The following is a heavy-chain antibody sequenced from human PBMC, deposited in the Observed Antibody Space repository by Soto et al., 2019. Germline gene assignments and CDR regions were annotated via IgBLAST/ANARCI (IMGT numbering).Heavy chain of an antibody. J-gene: IGHJ5*02. D-gene: IGHD2-15*01. V-gene: IGHV2-5*02. CDR2: IYWDDDK. CDR3: AHRQLGYCSGGSCYGFDP. Sequence: QITLKESGPTLVKPTQTLTLTCTFSGFSLSTSGVGVGWIRQPPGKALEWLALIYWDDDKRYSTSLKSRLTITKDTSKNQVVLTMTNMDPVDTATYYCAHRQLGYCSGGSCYGFDPWGQGTLVTVSS. CDR1: GFSLSTSGVG.